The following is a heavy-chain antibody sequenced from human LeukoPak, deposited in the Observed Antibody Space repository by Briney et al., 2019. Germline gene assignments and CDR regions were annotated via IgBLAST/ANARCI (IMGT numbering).Heavy chain of an antibody. J-gene: IGHJ4*02. CDR3: ARDPTPDY. CDR2: ISGSSSTI. Sequence: GGSVRLSCAASGFTFSSYSMNWVRQAPGKGLEWVSYISGSSSTIYYADSVKGRFTISRDNAKNSLYLQINSLRDEDTAVYYCARDPTPDYWGEGTLVTVSS. V-gene: IGHV3-48*02. CDR1: GFTFSSYS.